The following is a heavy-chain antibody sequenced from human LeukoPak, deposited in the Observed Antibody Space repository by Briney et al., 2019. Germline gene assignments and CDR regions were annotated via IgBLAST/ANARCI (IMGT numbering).Heavy chain of an antibody. D-gene: IGHD3-22*01. J-gene: IGHJ6*02. CDR3: ARTVGDSSGYYGMDV. Sequence: ASAKVSCKASGYTFTSYYMHWVRQAPGQGLEWMGIINPSGGSTSYAQKFQGRVTMTRDTSTSTVYMELSSLRSEDTAVYYCARTVGDSSGYYGMDVWGQGTTVTVSS. V-gene: IGHV1-46*01. CDR2: INPSGGST. CDR1: GYTFTSYY.